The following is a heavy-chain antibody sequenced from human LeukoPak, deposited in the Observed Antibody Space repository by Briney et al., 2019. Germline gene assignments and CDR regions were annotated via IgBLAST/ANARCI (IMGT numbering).Heavy chain of an antibody. D-gene: IGHD1-26*01. V-gene: IGHV3-7*01. CDR1: GFTFNVQT. CDR2: MRDDGREI. CDR3: ARGGATRGRFEN. Sequence: PGGSLRLSCAASGFTFNVQTMSWVRQAPGKGLDWVASMRDDGREIYYVDSAKGRFTISRDNPKNSLYLQMNFLRAEDTAVYYCARGGATRGRFENWGQGTLVTVSS. J-gene: IGHJ4*02.